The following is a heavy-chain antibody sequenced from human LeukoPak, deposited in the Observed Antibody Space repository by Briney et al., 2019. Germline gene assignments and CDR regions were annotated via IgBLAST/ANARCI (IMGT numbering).Heavy chain of an antibody. D-gene: IGHD6-19*01. J-gene: IGHJ4*02. V-gene: IGHV3-7*01. CDR2: IKQDRSEK. CDR3: AKPSNSGWYYFDY. Sequence: GGSLRLSCAASGFTFSSYWMSWVRQAPGKGLEWVANIKQDRSEKYYVDSVKGRFTISRDNAKNSLYLQMNSLRAEDTAVYYCAKPSNSGWYYFDYWGQGTLVTVSS. CDR1: GFTFSSYW.